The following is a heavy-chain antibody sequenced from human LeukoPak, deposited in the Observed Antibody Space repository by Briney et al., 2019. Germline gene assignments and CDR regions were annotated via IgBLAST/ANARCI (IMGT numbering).Heavy chain of an antibody. V-gene: IGHV3-23*01. CDR1: GFTFSSYA. CDR3: AKGQLWFGEFSYFDY. D-gene: IGHD3-10*01. CDR2: ISGSGGST. J-gene: IGHJ4*02. Sequence: GGSLRFSCAASGFTFSSYAMSWVRQAPGKGLEWVSAISGSGGSTYYADSVKGRFTISRDNSKDTLYLQMNSLRAEDTALYYCAKGQLWFGEFSYFDYWGQGTLVTVSS.